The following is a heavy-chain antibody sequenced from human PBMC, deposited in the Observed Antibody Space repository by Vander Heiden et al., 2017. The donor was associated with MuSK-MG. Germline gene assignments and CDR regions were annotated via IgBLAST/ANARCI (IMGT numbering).Heavy chain of an antibody. J-gene: IGHJ3*02. CDR3: ARPNDADAFDI. V-gene: IGHV4-59*01. Sequence: QVQLQESGPGLVKPSETLSLTCPVSGGSISSSYWSWIRQPPGKGLEGIGYIYYSGSTNYNPSLKSRVTISIDTSKNQFSLKVSSVTAADTAVYYCARPNDADAFDIWGQGTMVTVSS. CDR1: GGSISSSY. CDR2: IYYSGST.